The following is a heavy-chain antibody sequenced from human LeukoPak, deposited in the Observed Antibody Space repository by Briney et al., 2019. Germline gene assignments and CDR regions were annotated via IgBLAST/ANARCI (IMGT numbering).Heavy chain of an antibody. V-gene: IGHV3-23*01. Sequence: GGSLRLSCAASGFSLSTYAMSWVRQAPGKGLEWVSALSGSGGSINHADSVKGRFTISRDNSKNTLYLQMNSLRAEDTAVYYCARVLVRYDYVWGSYRYIHFDYWGQGTRVTVSS. D-gene: IGHD3-16*02. CDR2: LSGSGGSI. CDR1: GFSLSTYA. CDR3: ARVLVRYDYVWGSYRYIHFDY. J-gene: IGHJ4*02.